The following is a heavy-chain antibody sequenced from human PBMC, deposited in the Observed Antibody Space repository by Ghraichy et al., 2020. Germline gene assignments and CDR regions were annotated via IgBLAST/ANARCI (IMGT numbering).Heavy chain of an antibody. CDR3: ARYVGIYSSGYHYYFDY. CDR2: TYYRSKWYN. D-gene: IGHD3-22*01. Sequence: SQTLSLTCAISGDSVSSNSAAWNWIRQSPSRGLEWLGRTYYRSKWYNDYAVSVKSRITINPDTSKNQFSLQLNSVTPEDTAVYYCARYVGIYSSGYHYYFDYWGQGTLVTVSS. CDR1: GDSVSSNSAA. V-gene: IGHV6-1*01. J-gene: IGHJ4*02.